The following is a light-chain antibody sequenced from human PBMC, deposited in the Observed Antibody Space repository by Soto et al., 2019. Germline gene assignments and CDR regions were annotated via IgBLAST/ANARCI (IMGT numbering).Light chain of an antibody. Sequence: IQLTQSPSSLSASVGDRVTFTCQTSQDITTYLNWYQQKPGKAPKLLIFDASSLKTGVPSRFSGSGSGTHFTFVISSLQPEDVAMYYCQQFDNFPITFGQGTRLEIK. V-gene: IGKV1-33*01. CDR2: DAS. J-gene: IGKJ5*01. CDR1: QDITTY. CDR3: QQFDNFPIT.